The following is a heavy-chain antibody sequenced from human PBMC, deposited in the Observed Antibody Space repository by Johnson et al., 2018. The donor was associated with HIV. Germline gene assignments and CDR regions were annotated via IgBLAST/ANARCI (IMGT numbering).Heavy chain of an antibody. CDR1: GFTFSSYA. CDR3: ARDPITPYERGPDAFDV. V-gene: IGHV3-30-3*01. D-gene: IGHD2-21*01. Sequence: VQLVESGGGLIQPGGSLRLSCAASGFTFSSYAVHWVRQAPGKGLEWVAVISYDGSNKYYADSVKGRFTISRDNSKNTLHLQMNSLRVEDTAVYYCARDPITPYERGPDAFDVWGQGTVVTVSS. J-gene: IGHJ3*01. CDR2: ISYDGSNK.